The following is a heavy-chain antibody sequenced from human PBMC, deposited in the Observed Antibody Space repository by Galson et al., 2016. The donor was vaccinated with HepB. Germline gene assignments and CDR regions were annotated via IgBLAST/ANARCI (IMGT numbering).Heavy chain of an antibody. J-gene: IGHJ4*02. CDR3: ARRNSGYDWLLPDRHYYSDY. CDR1: GDSISSSDYY. D-gene: IGHD5-12*01. V-gene: IGHV4-39*01. Sequence: SETLSLTCTVSGDSISSSDYYWGWIRQPPGKGLEWIGVIYYSGSTYYNPSLKSRVTISVDTSKNQFSLKLTSVTAADTAVYYCARRNSGYDWLLPDRHYYSDYWGQGSLVTVSS. CDR2: IYYSGST.